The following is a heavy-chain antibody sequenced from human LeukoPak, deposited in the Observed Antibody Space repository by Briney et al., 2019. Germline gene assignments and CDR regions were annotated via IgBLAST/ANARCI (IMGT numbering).Heavy chain of an antibody. CDR1: GYTFSSYW. V-gene: IGHV3-7*01. CDR2: IKQDGSEK. Sequence: GGSLRLSCAASGYTFSSYWMSWVRQAPGKGLEWVVNIKQDGSEKYYVDSVKGRFTISRDNAKNSLYLQMNSLRAEDTAVYYCARGYSSSWYLGYFDYWGQGTLVTVSS. D-gene: IGHD6-13*01. CDR3: ARGYSSSWYLGYFDY. J-gene: IGHJ4*02.